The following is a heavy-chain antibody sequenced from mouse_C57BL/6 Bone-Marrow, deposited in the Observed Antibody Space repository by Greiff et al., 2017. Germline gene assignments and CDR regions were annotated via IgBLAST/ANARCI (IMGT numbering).Heavy chain of an antibody. J-gene: IGHJ1*03. D-gene: IGHD1-1*01. CDR2: IWSGGST. CDR3: ASLYYYGREYFDV. V-gene: IGHV2-4*01. Sequence: VQLVESGPGLVQPSQSLSITCTVSGFSLTSYGVHWVRQPPGKGLEWLGVIWSGGSTDYNAAFISRLSISKDNSKSQVFFKMNSLQADDTAIYYCASLYYYGREYFDVWGTGTTVTVSS. CDR1: GFSLTSYG.